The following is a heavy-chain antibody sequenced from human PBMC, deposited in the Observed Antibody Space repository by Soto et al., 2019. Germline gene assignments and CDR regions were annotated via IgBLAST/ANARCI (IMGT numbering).Heavy chain of an antibody. Sequence: QVQLVQSGAEVKKPGASVTVSCEASGYTFTDYAISWVRQSPGQVLEGMGWIITHNGHTNYAQQLQGRGTMTTDTSTSTAYMELKSLGSDDTAVYFCARDRHYASGGTKWFDPWGPGTLVTVSS. CDR3: ARDRHYASGGTKWFDP. V-gene: IGHV1-18*01. D-gene: IGHD3-10*01. CDR2: IITHNGHT. J-gene: IGHJ5*02. CDR1: GYTFTDYA.